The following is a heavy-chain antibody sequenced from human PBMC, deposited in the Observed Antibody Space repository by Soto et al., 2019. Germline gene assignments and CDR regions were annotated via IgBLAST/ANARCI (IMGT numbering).Heavy chain of an antibody. CDR3: AITRGHVVGLNLEDTYFDP. Sequence: QVQLQASGPGLVKPSQTLSLICTVSGGSISTGDFSWSWIRQHPGKGLEWIGDMYHSGSPYYNPSLKSRLTISVYPSKSQCSLRLSSVTAADPAVYYCAITRGHVVGLNLEDTYFDPWGQGTLVTVAS. CDR1: GGSISTGDFS. J-gene: IGHJ5*02. D-gene: IGHD2-21*01. CDR2: MYHSGSP. V-gene: IGHV4-31*03.